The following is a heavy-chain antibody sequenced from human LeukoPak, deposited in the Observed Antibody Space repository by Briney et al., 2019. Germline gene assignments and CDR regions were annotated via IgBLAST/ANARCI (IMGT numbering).Heavy chain of an antibody. J-gene: IGHJ4*02. Sequence: SETLSLTCTVSGASITTHHWSWIRQSPGKGLEWIGYSHINGGSSYNPSLKSRVTISLDTSENHFSLRLNSVTAADTAVYFCARGDIDWLRSPGALYYFDYWGQGILVTVSS. CDR2: SHINGGS. CDR3: ARGDIDWLRSPGALYYFDY. D-gene: IGHD5-12*01. CDR1: GASITTHH. V-gene: IGHV4-59*11.